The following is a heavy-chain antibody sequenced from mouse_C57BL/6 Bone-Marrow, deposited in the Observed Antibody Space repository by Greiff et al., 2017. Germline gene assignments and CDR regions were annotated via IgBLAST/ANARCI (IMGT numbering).Heavy chain of an antibody. Sequence: VQLQQSGPELVKPGASVKISCKASGYTFTDYYMNWVKQSPGKSLEWIGDINPNNGGTSYNQKFKGKATLTVDKSSSTAYMELRSLTSKDSAVYYSARENSYPMDYWGQGTSVTVSS. CDR1: GYTFTDYY. CDR2: INPNNGGT. CDR3: ARENSYPMDY. D-gene: IGHD5-1-1*01. V-gene: IGHV1-26*01. J-gene: IGHJ4*01.